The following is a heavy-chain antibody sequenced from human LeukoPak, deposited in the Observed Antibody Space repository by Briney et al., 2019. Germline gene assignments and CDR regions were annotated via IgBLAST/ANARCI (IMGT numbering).Heavy chain of an antibody. CDR1: GYTFTGYY. J-gene: IGHJ5*02. Sequence: ASVKVSCKASGYTFTGYYIHWVRQAPGQGLEWMGWINPNSGGTNYAQKFQGRVTMTRDTSISTAYMELSSLKSDDTAVYYCARPCSYCSSTSTWFDPWGQGTLVTVSS. CDR2: INPNSGGT. V-gene: IGHV1-2*02. CDR3: ARPCSYCSSTSTWFDP. D-gene: IGHD2-2*01.